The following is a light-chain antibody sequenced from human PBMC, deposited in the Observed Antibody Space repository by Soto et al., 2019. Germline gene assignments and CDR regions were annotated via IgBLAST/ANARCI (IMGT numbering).Light chain of an antibody. CDR3: QSYDSSLSGYV. V-gene: IGLV1-40*01. Sequence: QAVVTQPPSVSEAPGQMVTISCTGSSSNIGAGYEAHWYQQVPGTAPKLLIYENNNRPSGVPDRFSGSKSGTSASLAITGLQAEDEAEYYCQSYDSSLSGYVFGTGTKVTVL. CDR1: SSNIGAGYE. CDR2: ENN. J-gene: IGLJ1*01.